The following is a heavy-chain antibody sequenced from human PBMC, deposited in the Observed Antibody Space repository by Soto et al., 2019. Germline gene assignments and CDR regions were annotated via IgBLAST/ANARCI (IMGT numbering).Heavy chain of an antibody. J-gene: IGHJ5*02. Sequence: EVRLLESGGGLVQPGGSLRLSCAASGFTFKNFAVSWVRQAPGKGMEWVSAIGGSGSSANYADSVKGRFTVSRDDSKSTLYLQMSDLRVDDTALYYCAKDAVAYNGEWDWFDLWGQGTLVTVSS. CDR2: IGGSGSSA. V-gene: IGHV3-23*01. CDR3: AKDAVAYNGEWDWFDL. CDR1: GFTFKNFA. D-gene: IGHD3-10*01.